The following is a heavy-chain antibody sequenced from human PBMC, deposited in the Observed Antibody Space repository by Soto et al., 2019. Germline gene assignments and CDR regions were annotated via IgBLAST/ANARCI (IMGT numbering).Heavy chain of an antibody. D-gene: IGHD3-16*02. V-gene: IGHV3-23*01. J-gene: IGHJ4*02. Sequence: GGAQLLSWTPSELAFSHYYMTCVRPALGKGPEWVSSIGRTNNTHYADSVKGRFAISRDNSQNTLYLQMKSLTAEDTAVYFCAKVDAYSYRTDHWGQGPLVNV. CDR3: AKVDAYSYRTDH. CDR1: ELAFSHYY. CDR2: IGRTNNT.